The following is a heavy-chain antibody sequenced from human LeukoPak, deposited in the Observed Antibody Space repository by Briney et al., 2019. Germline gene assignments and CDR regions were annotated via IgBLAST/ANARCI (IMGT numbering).Heavy chain of an antibody. CDR3: ARDPGDYSRTTSCPWNY. Sequence: PGASLRLSCAASGFTFSDYAMSWVRQAPGKGLEWVANIKQDGSEKYYVDSVKGRFIIYRDNTKNSLYLQMNSLSVEDTAVYYCARDPGDYSRTTSCPWNYWGQGTLVTVSS. CDR2: IKQDGSEK. CDR1: GFTFSDYA. V-gene: IGHV3-7*01. J-gene: IGHJ4*02. D-gene: IGHD1-14*01.